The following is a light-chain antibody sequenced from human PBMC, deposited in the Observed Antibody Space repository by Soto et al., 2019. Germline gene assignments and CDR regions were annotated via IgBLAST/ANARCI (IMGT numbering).Light chain of an antibody. V-gene: IGLV2-14*01. J-gene: IGLJ1*01. CDR3: SSYTSSTTLYV. CDR1: GSDVGGYNY. Sequence: QSALTQPASVSGSPGQSITISCTGTGSDVGGYNYVSWYLHHPGKAPKLMIFDVSNRPSGVSDRFSGSKSGNTASLTISGLQAEDEADYYCSSYTSSTTLYVFGTGTKLTVL. CDR2: DVS.